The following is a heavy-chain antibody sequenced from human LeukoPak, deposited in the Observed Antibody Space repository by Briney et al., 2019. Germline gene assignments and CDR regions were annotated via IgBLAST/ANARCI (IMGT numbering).Heavy chain of an antibody. J-gene: IGHJ4*02. CDR3: ARGRTTVSPFDY. CDR1: GFTFSDYY. D-gene: IGHD4-17*01. Sequence: GGSLRLSCEASGFTFSDYYMSWIRQAPGKGLEWLAYISGSENYIYYADSVKGRFTISRDNAKNSVYLQMGSLRPEDMAVYYCARGRTTVSPFDYWGQGTLVTVSS. V-gene: IGHV3-11*04. CDR2: ISGSENYI.